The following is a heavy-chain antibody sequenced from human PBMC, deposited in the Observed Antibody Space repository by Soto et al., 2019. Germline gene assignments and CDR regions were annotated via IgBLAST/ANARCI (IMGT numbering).Heavy chain of an antibody. V-gene: IGHV1-18*04. CDR3: AREGGLTSWLDP. CDR1: GYTFTSHG. CDR2: ISGYNADA. D-gene: IGHD3-16*01. Sequence: ASVKVSCKTSGYTFTSHGITWLRQAPGHGLEWMGWISGYNADAKYEQKLQGRVTLTTDKATSTAYMELRSLTSDDTAIYYCAREGGLTSWLDPWGQGTLVTVSS. J-gene: IGHJ5*02.